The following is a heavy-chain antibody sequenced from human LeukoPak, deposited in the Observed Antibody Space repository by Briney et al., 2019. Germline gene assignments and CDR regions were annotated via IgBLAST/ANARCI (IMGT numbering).Heavy chain of an antibody. CDR1: GVSISSSTNW. V-gene: IGHV4-4*02. D-gene: IGHD4-23*01. CDR3: VYGGNSGDWLY. J-gene: IGHJ4*02. CDR2: IYHSGSA. Sequence: SGTLSLTCAVSGVSISSSTNWWSWVRQPPGKGLEWLGEIYHSGSANRNPSLKSRLTISVDNSNNQFSLRLGSVTAADSAVYYCVYGGNSGDWLYWGQGTLVTVSS.